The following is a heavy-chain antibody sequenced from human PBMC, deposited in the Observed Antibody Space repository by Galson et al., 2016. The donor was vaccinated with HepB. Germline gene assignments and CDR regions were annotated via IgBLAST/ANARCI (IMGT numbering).Heavy chain of an antibody. Sequence: QSGAEVKKPGESLRISCEASGYSFARFWIGWVRQLPGKGLEWMGIIYPGDSDARYSPSLQGQVTISVDKSINTAYLQWSSLKASDTAIYYCARQPLHSYGRSYLDLWGQGTLVTVSS. V-gene: IGHV5-51*01. CDR1: GYSFARFW. J-gene: IGHJ4*02. CDR2: IYPGDSDA. D-gene: IGHD5-18*01. CDR3: ARQPLHSYGRSYLDL.